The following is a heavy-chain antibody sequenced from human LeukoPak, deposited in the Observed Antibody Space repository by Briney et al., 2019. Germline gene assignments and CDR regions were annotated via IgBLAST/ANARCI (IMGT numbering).Heavy chain of an antibody. J-gene: IGHJ4*02. CDR1: GGSISSSSYY. Sequence: SETLSLTCTVSGGSISSSSYYWSWIRQPPGKGLEWIGYIYYSGSTYYSPSLQSRVTISVDTSKNQFSLRLSSVTAADTAVYYCARDLTLEYYDSSGYYWVYWGQGTLVTVSS. D-gene: IGHD3-22*01. V-gene: IGHV4-39*07. CDR3: ARDLTLEYYDSSGYYWVY. CDR2: IYYSGST.